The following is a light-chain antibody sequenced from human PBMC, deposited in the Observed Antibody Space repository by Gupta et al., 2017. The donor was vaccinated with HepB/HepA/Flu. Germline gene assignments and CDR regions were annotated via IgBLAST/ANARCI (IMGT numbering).Light chain of an antibody. V-gene: IGKV3-11*01. CDR3: QQRSNWPCS. CDR1: QSVSSY. Sequence: EIVLTQSPATLSLSPGERATLSCRASQSVSSYLAWYQQKPGQAPSLLIYDASNRAPGIPASFSGSGSGTDFTLTISSLEPEDFAVYYCQQRSNWPCSFGQGTKLEIK. CDR2: DAS. J-gene: IGKJ2*04.